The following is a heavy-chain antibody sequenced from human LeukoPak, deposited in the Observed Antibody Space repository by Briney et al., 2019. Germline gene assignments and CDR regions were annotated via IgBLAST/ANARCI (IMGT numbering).Heavy chain of an antibody. CDR3: ARQGSFDCFDY. D-gene: IGHD3-9*01. Sequence: SETLSLTCTVSGGSISSYYWSWIRQPPGKGLEWIGYIYYSGSTNYNPSLKSRVTISVDTSKNQFSLKLSSVTAADTAVYYCARQGSFDCFDYWGQGTLVTVSS. J-gene: IGHJ4*02. CDR1: GGSISSYY. V-gene: IGHV4-59*01. CDR2: IYYSGST.